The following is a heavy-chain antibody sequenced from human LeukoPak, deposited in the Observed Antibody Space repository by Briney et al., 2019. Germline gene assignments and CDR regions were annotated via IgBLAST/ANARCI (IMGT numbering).Heavy chain of an antibody. D-gene: IGHD3-3*01. CDR1: GYSISSGYY. CDR3: ARDDFWSGYPSYYFDY. J-gene: IGHJ4*02. Sequence: SETLSLTCTVSGYSISSGYYWGWIRQPPGKGLEWIGSIYHSGSTYYNPSLKSRVTISVDTSKNQFSLKLSSVTAADTDVYYCARDDFWSGYPSYYFDYWGQGTLVTVSS. CDR2: IYHSGST. V-gene: IGHV4-38-2*02.